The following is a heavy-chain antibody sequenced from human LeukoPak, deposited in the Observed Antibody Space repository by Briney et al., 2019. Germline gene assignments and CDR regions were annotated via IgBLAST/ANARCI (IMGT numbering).Heavy chain of an antibody. D-gene: IGHD5-18*01. J-gene: IGHJ4*02. Sequence: SVKVSCKASVCTFSSYAISWVRQAPGQGLEWMGGIIPIFGTANYAQKFQGRVTITADESTSTAYMELSSLRSEDTAVYYCAREGPVDTAMVRGFDYWGQGTLVTVSS. CDR3: AREGPVDTAMVRGFDY. V-gene: IGHV1-69*13. CDR1: VCTFSSYA. CDR2: IIPIFGTA.